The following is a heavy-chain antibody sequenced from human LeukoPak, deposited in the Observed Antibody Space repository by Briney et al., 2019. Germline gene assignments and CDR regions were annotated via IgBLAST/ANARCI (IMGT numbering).Heavy chain of an antibody. D-gene: IGHD3-22*01. CDR1: GLPFSTYE. Sequence: GGSLRLSCAASGLPFSTYEMNWVRQAPGKGLEWVSYVSGSGGTIHYADSVKGRFTISRDNAKNSLYLQMNSLRAEDTAVYYCARDIHYYDSSDSDSDIWGQGTMVTVSS. CDR3: ARDIHYYDSSDSDSDI. CDR2: VSGSGGTI. V-gene: IGHV3-48*03. J-gene: IGHJ3*02.